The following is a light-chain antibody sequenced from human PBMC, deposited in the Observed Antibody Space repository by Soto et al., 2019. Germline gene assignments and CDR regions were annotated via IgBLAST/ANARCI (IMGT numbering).Light chain of an antibody. CDR1: QNISSY. CDR2: DVS. J-gene: IGKJ1*01. Sequence: IVLTQSPATLSLSPGERATLSCRASQNISSYLIWYQQKPGHAPRLLMYDVSNRATGIPARFSGSGSGTDFTLTISSLEPEDLAVYYCQQRSNWPRTFGQGTKVEVK. V-gene: IGKV3-11*01. CDR3: QQRSNWPRT.